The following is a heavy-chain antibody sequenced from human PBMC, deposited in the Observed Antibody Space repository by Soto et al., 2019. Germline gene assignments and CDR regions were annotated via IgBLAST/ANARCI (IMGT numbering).Heavy chain of an antibody. CDR2: IYYSGST. Sequence: QVQLQESGPGLVKPSETLSLTCTVSGGSISSYYWSWIRQPPGKGLEWIGYIYYSGSTNYNPSLKTRATISVDTSKNQFSLKLSSVTAADTAVYYCARRAIVATISYYYYMDVWGKGTTVTVSS. CDR1: GGSISSYY. D-gene: IGHD5-12*01. V-gene: IGHV4-59*08. J-gene: IGHJ6*03. CDR3: ARRAIVATISYYYYMDV.